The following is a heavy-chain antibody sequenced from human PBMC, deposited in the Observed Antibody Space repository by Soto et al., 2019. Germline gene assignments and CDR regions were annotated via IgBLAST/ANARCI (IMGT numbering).Heavy chain of an antibody. V-gene: IGHV3-48*02. J-gene: IGHJ3*02. CDR1: GFTFSNYG. CDR2: ISSSSSTI. D-gene: IGHD3-9*01. CDR3: ARDDDILTLNAFDI. Sequence: GGSLRLSCAASGFTFSNYGMHWVRQAPGKGLEWVSYISSSSSTIYYADSVKGRFTISRDNAKNSLYLQMNSLRDEDTAVYYCARDDDILTLNAFDIWGQGTMVTVSS.